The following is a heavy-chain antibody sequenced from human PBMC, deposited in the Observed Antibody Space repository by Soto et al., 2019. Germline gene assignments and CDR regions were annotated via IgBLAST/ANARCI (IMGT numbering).Heavy chain of an antibody. CDR2: ISYDGSNK. CDR1: GFTFSSCG. J-gene: IGHJ4*02. V-gene: IGHV3-30*18. D-gene: IGHD3-22*01. Sequence: PGGSLRLSCAPSGFTFSSCGMHWVRQAPGKGLEWVAVISYDGSNKYYADSVKGRFTISRDNSKNTLYLQMNSLRAEDTAVYYCAKDPPICPDYYDSSGYFDDWGQGT. CDR3: AKDPPICPDYYDSSGYFDD.